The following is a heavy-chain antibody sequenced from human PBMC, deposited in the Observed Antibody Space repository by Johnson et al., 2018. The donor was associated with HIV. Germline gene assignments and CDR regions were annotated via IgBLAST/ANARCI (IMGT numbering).Heavy chain of an antibody. V-gene: IGHV3-9*01. D-gene: IGHD6-13*01. J-gene: IGHJ3*02. CDR3: ASPLMAAGEGAFDI. Sequence: VQLVESGGGLVQPGRSLRLSCAASGFTFDDYGMHWVRQAPGKGLEWVSGIDWNSGSIGYVDSVKGRFTISRDNAKNSLYLQMNSLRAEDTAVYYCASPLMAAGEGAFDIWGQGTMVTVSS. CDR1: GFTFDDYG. CDR2: IDWNSGSI.